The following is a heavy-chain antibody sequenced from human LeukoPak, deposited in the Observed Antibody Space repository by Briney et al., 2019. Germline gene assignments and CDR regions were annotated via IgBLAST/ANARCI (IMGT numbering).Heavy chain of an antibody. V-gene: IGHV1-18*01. D-gene: IGHD6-13*01. CDR3: ASSLLYSSSWSSAFDI. CDR1: GYTFPGYG. CDR2: FIPYNGNT. J-gene: IGHJ3*02. Sequence: GSVRASCKAPGYTFPGYGISWGRQGPGQGLEWWGSFIPYNGNTNYAQKLQGRVTMTTDTSTSTAYMELRSLRSDDTAVYYCASSLLYSSSWSSAFDIWGQGTMVTVSS.